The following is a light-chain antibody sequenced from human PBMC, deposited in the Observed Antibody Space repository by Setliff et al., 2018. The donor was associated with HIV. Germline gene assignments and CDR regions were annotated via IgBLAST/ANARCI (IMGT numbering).Light chain of an antibody. J-gene: IGLJ1*01. Sequence: QSVLTQPASVSGSPGQSITISCTGTSSDVGGYNYVSWYQHHPGKAPKLIIYEVSNRPSGVSNRFPGSKSGNTASLTISGLQAEDEADYYCCSNTGSNTYVFGSGTKVTVL. CDR2: EVS. V-gene: IGLV2-14*01. CDR1: SSDVGGYNY. CDR3: CSNTGSNTYV.